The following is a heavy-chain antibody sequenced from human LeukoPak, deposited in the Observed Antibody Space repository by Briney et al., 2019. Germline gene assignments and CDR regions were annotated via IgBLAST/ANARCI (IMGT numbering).Heavy chain of an antibody. J-gene: IGHJ4*02. CDR2: ISAYNGNT. D-gene: IGHD6-13*01. V-gene: IGHV1-18*01. CDR1: GYTFTSYG. CDR3: ARFKKAAAGESYDY. Sequence: ASVKLSCKASGYTFTSYGISWVRQAPGQGLEWMGWISAYNGNTNYAQKLQGRVTMTTDTSTNTAYMELRSLRSDDTAVYYCARFKKAAAGESYDYWGQGTLVTVSS.